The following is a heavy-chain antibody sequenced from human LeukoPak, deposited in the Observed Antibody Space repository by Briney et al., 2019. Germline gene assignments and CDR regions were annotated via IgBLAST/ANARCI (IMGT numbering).Heavy chain of an antibody. CDR1: GGSISSYY. CDR2: IYYSGST. J-gene: IGHJ3*02. Sequence: PSETLSLTCTVSGGSISSYYWSWIRQPPGKGLEWTGYIYYSGSTNYNPSLKSRVTISVDTSKNQFSLKLSSVTAADTAVYYCARVGRSPDAFDIWGQGTMVTVSS. CDR3: ARVGRSPDAFDI. D-gene: IGHD3-16*02. V-gene: IGHV4-59*01.